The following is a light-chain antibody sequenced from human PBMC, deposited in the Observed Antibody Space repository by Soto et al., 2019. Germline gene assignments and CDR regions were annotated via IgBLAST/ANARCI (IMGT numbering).Light chain of an antibody. CDR2: GAS. CDR1: QSVSSSY. CDR3: QQDYNLPLYT. J-gene: IGKJ2*01. V-gene: IGKV3D-7*01. Sequence: PGERDTLSCRASQSVSSSYLTWYQQKPGQAPRLLIYGASTRATSIPARFSGSGSGTDFTLTISSLQPEDFAVYYCQQDYNLPLYTFGQGTKLEIK.